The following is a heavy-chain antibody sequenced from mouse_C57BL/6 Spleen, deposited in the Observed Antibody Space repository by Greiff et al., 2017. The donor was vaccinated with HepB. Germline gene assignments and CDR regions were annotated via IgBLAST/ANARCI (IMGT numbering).Heavy chain of an antibody. J-gene: IGHJ4*01. V-gene: IGHV14-3*01. CDR1: GFNIKNTY. D-gene: IGHD3-2*02. Sequence: EVQLQQSVAELVRPGASVKLSCTASGFNIKNTYMHWVKQRPEQGLEWIGRIDPANGNTKYAPKFQGKATITADRSSNTAYLQLSSLTSEDTAIYYCARSADSSGYVGYYAMDYWGQGTSVTVSS. CDR3: ARSADSSGYVGYYAMDY. CDR2: IDPANGNT.